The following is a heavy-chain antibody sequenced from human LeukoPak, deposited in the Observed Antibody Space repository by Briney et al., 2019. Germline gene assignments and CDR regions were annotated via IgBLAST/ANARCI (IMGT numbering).Heavy chain of an antibody. CDR3: ARDSEMATIPNFDY. CDR2: ISSSGSTI. V-gene: IGHV3-11*01. D-gene: IGHD5-24*01. CDR1: GFTFSDYY. J-gene: IGHJ4*02. Sequence: GGSLRLSCAASGFTFSDYYMSWIRQAPGKGLGWVSYISSSGSTIYYADSVKGRFTISRDNAKNSLCLQMNSLRAEDTAVYYCARDSEMATIPNFDYWGQGTLVTVSS.